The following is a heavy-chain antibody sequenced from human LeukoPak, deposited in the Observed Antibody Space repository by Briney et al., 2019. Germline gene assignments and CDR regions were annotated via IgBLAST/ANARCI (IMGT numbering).Heavy chain of an antibody. CDR2: VNNDGSST. J-gene: IGHJ4*02. Sequence: GGSLRLXCAASGFSFSSYWMHWVRQAPGKRPVWVSRVNNDGSSTNYPDSVKGRFTISRDNAKNTLYLQMNSLRVEDTGIYYCTRVSSTNDYWGQGTLVTVSS. CDR1: GFSFSSYW. D-gene: IGHD6-19*01. CDR3: TRVSSTNDY. V-gene: IGHV3-74*01.